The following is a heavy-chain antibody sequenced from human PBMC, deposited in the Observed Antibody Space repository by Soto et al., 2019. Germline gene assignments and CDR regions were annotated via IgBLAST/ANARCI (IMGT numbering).Heavy chain of an antibody. Sequence: LRLSCAASGFTFDDYTMHWVRQAPGKGLEWVSLISWDGGSTYYADSVKGRFTISRDNSKNSLYLQMNSLRTEDTALYYCAKGIVATTYYYYYGMDVWGQGTTVTVSS. CDR2: ISWDGGST. CDR3: AKGIVATTYYYYYGMDV. V-gene: IGHV3-43*01. CDR1: GFTFDDYT. J-gene: IGHJ6*02. D-gene: IGHD5-12*01.